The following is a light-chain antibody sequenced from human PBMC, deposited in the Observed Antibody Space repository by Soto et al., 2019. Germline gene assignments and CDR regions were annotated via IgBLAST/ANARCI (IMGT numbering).Light chain of an antibody. Sequence: EIVLTQSPGTLSLSPGERATLSCRASRSVAGSYLAWYQQKPGQAPRLLIYGASSRATGIPDRFSGSGSGTDFTLTISRLEPEDCAGYSCDQHADRTPLAPGTKVDIK. V-gene: IGKV3-20*01. CDR1: RSVAGSY. J-gene: IGKJ3*01. CDR2: GAS. CDR3: DQHADRTP.